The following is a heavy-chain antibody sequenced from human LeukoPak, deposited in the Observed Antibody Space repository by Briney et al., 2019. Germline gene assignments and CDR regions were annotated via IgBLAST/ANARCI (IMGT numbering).Heavy chain of an antibody. V-gene: IGHV4-61*01. J-gene: IGHJ3*02. Sequence: SETLSLTCSVSGGSITSSSYYWAWIRQPPGKGLEWIGYIYYSGSTNYNPSLKSRVTISVDTSKNQFSLKLSSLTAADTAVYYCAREAVKYYDILTGYKRAFDIWGQGTMVTVSS. D-gene: IGHD3-9*01. CDR1: GGSITSSSYY. CDR3: AREAVKYYDILTGYKRAFDI. CDR2: IYYSGST.